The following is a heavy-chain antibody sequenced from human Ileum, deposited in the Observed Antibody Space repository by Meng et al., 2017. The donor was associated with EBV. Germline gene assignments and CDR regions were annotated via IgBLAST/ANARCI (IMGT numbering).Heavy chain of an antibody. CDR3: ARGSGAGGRDWFDP. J-gene: IGHJ5*02. Sequence: QLVQSGAEGRKPXASVKVPCKASGYIFINHDINWMRQASGQGLEWMGWMNSNSGNTGYAPKFQGRVTMTRDTSISTAYMELTNLRSEDTALYYCARGSGAGGRDWFDPWGQGTLVTVSS. D-gene: IGHD3-10*01. CDR1: GYIFINHD. V-gene: IGHV1-8*01. CDR2: MNSNSGNT.